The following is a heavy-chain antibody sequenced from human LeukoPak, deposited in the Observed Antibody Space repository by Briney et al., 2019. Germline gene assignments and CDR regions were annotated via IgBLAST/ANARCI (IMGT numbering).Heavy chain of an antibody. CDR3: ARRAYYYDSSGYYTPERRAQPLYYYYGMDV. J-gene: IGHJ6*02. Sequence: GGSLRLSCAASGFTVSSNYMSWVRQAPGKGLEWVSVIYSGGSTYYADSVKGRFTISRDNSKNTLYLQMNSLRAEDTAVYYCARRAYYYDSSGYYTPERRAQPLYYYYGMDVWGQGTTVTVSS. CDR1: GFTVSSNY. D-gene: IGHD3-22*01. V-gene: IGHV3-66*01. CDR2: IYSGGST.